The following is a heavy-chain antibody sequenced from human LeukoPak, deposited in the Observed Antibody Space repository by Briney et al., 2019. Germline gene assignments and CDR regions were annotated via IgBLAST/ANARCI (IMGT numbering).Heavy chain of an antibody. Sequence: PGGSPRLSCEHSGDKFTNYAMTRVRHAPGTRLGWVSTISGRESQSFYTDRVEGRFTISRENFKYILYLQMSNLRAEDTAVYFCAKSECGVDDCRLLDYWGQGTLVTVSS. D-gene: IGHD2-21*01. J-gene: IGHJ4*02. V-gene: IGHV3-23*01. CDR1: GDKFTNYA. CDR3: AKSECGVDDCRLLDY. CDR2: ISGRESQS.